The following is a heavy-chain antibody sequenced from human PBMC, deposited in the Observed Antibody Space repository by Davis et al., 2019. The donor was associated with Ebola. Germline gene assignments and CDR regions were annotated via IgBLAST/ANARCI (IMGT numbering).Heavy chain of an antibody. CDR1: GGSVSSGSYY. V-gene: IGHV4-61*01. J-gene: IGHJ4*02. D-gene: IGHD6-19*01. Sequence: SETLSLTCTVSGGSVSSGSYYWSWIRQPPGKGLEWIGYIYYSGSTNYNSSLKSRVTISVDTSKNQFSLKLSSVTAADTAVYYCARMRYSSGWRMFDYWGQGTLVTVSS. CDR3: ARMRYSSGWRMFDY. CDR2: IYYSGST.